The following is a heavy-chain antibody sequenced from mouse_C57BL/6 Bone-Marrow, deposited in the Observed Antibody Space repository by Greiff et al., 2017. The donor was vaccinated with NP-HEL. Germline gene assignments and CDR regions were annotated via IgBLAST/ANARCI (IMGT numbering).Heavy chain of an antibody. D-gene: IGHD2-3*01. J-gene: IGHJ3*01. Sequence: VQLQESGPELVKPGASVKISCKASGYAFSSSWMNWVKQRPGKGLEWIGRIYPGDGDTNYNGKFKGKATLTADKSSSTAYMQLSSLTSEDSAVYFCATARWLPLAWFAYWGQGTLVTVSA. CDR2: IYPGDGDT. V-gene: IGHV1-82*01. CDR1: GYAFSSSW. CDR3: ATARWLPLAWFAY.